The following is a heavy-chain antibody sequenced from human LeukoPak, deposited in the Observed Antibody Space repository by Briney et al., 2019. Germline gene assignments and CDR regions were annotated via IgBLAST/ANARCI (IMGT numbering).Heavy chain of an antibody. V-gene: IGHV4-39*01. D-gene: IGHD3-3*01. CDR1: GGSLSSRSHY. CDR2: VYFTGST. Sequence: SETLSLTCTVSGGSLSSRSHYWGCIRQFPGKGLQWIASVYFTGSTYYNSSLTSRATVSVDTSKNQFSLKLSSVTAADTAVYYCARAESGPTAFFDYWGQGTLVTVSS. J-gene: IGHJ4*02. CDR3: ARAESGPTAFFDY.